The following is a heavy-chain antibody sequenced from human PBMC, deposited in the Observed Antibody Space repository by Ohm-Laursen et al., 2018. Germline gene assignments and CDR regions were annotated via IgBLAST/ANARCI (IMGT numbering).Heavy chain of an antibody. CDR3: AGEDPYSNYYYGMDV. CDR1: GFTFSDYY. D-gene: IGHD4-11*01. CDR2: ISSSGSTI. V-gene: IGHV3-11*01. J-gene: IGHJ6*02. Sequence: SLRLSCSASGFTFSDYYMSWIRQAPGKGLEWVSYISSSGSTIYYADSVKGRFTISRDNAKNSLYLQMNSLRAEDTAVYYCAGEDPYSNYYYGMDVWGQGTTVTVSS.